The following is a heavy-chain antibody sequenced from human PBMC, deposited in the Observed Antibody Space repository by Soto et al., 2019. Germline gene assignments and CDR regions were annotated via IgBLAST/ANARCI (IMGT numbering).Heavy chain of an antibody. V-gene: IGHV1-69*02. CDR2: IITILGIA. CDR1: GGTFSSYT. D-gene: IGHD3-16*01. Sequence: QVQLVQSGAEVKKPGSSVKVSCKASGGTFSSYTISWVRQAPGQGLEWMGRIITILGIANYAQKFQGRVTITADKSTSTAYMELSSLRSEDTAVYYCARAGSYVSPYNWFDPWGQGTLVTVSS. J-gene: IGHJ5*02. CDR3: ARAGSYVSPYNWFDP.